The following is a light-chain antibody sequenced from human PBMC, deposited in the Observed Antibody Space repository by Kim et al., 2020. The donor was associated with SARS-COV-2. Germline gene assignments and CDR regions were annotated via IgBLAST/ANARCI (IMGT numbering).Light chain of an antibody. Sequence: IVMTQSPATLSVSPGERVTLSCRASQSVRNNLAWYQQRPGQAPRLLIYGASTRATDISARFSGSGSGTEFTLTIRSLQSEDFAVYYCQQYNDWPLLTFGGGTKVESN. CDR2: GAS. V-gene: IGKV3-15*01. J-gene: IGKJ4*01. CDR1: QSVRNN. CDR3: QQYNDWPLLT.